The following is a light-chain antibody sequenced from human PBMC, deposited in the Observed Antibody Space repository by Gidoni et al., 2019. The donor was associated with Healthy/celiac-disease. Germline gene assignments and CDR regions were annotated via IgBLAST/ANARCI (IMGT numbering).Light chain of an antibody. V-gene: IGKV3-15*01. CDR3: QQYNNWPPGT. CDR2: GAS. CDR1: SVSSN. Sequence: SVSSNLAWYQQKPGQAPRLLIYGASTRATGIPARFSGSGSGTEFTLTISSLQSEDFAVYYCQQYNNWPPGTFGPGTKVDIK. J-gene: IGKJ3*01.